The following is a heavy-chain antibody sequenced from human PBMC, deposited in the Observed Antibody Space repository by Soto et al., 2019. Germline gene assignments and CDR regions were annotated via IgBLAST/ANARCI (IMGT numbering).Heavy chain of an antibody. CDR3: ASQHYYDSSGYYVGY. CDR2: ISYSGAT. CDR1: GASISGYH. J-gene: IGHJ4*02. D-gene: IGHD3-22*01. Sequence: ASETLSLTCTVSGASISGYHWSWIRQFPGKELECLGYISYSGATNYNPSLKSRVTMSIDTSKNQFSLQLNSVTAADTAVYYCASQHYYDSSGYYVGYWGQGTLVTVSS. V-gene: IGHV4-59*08.